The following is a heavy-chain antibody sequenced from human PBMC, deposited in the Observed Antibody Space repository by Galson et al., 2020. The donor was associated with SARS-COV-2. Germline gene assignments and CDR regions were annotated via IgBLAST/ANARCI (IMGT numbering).Heavy chain of an antibody. CDR3: AKHNIRAYDY. CDR2: VEYSGDVT. CDR1: GFIFRNYD. D-gene: IGHD1-26*01. J-gene: IGHJ4*02. Sequence: GESLKISCVASGFIFRNYDFSWVRQAPGQGLEWVSQVEYSGDVTYYVDSVKGRFTVSRDNSKNTLYLQMNNLRVGDTAVYFCAKHNIRAYDYWGQGTLVTVSS. V-gene: IGHV3-23*01.